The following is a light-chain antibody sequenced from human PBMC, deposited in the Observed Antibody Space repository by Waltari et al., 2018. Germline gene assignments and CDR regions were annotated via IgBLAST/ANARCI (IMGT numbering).Light chain of an antibody. CDR2: SKT. Sequence: QIVVTQVTSLPVSPALTVTRTSTFRAGAVTSRNYRNWCHQKHDQAPRAWSYSKTNKHSWTPARFSGSLLGGKAALTRSGVQPDDEADYYCLLYYGGARVFGGGTNLTVL. CDR1: AGAVTSRNY. J-gene: IGLJ3*02. CDR3: LLYYGGARV. V-gene: IGLV7-43*01.